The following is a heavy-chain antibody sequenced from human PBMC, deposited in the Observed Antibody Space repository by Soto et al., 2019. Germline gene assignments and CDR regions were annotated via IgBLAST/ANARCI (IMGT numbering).Heavy chain of an antibody. Sequence: GGSLRLSCAASGLMLGDYGMHWVRQAPGKGLEWVSGISWNSGSIGYAASVQGRFTISRDNAKNSLYLQMNSLRPDDTAFYYCAKDYVTAGYNSGWYDQWGQGALVTVSS. D-gene: IGHD6-19*01. CDR1: GLMLGDYG. CDR2: ISWNSGSI. CDR3: AKDYVTAGYNSGWYDQ. V-gene: IGHV3-9*01. J-gene: IGHJ5*02.